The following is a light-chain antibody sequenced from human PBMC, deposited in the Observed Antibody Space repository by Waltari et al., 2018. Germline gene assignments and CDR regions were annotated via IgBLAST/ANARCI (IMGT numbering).Light chain of an antibody. V-gene: IGLV2-23*01. CDR2: ADT. CDR1: SSDVGSYIL. CDR3: YVYASRTPHVI. J-gene: IGLJ2*01. Sequence: QSALTTPAPSSGAPAQSIASTCTGTSSDVGSYILCSWYQQPPGKAPKFVIYADTNRPSGVSDRFSGSKSGNTASLTITGLQAEDEADYYCYVYASRTPHVIFGGGTKLTVL.